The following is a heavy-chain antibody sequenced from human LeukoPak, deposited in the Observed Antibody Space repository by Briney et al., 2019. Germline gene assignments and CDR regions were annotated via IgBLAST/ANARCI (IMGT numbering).Heavy chain of an antibody. V-gene: IGHV4-39*07. J-gene: IGHJ4*02. CDR3: AAHSSSSGYFDY. Sequence: PSETLSLTCTVSGGSISSSSYYWGWIRQPPGKGLEWIGSIYYSGSTYYNPSLKSRVTISVDTSKNQFSLKLSSVTAADTAVYYCAAHSSSSGYFDYWGQGTLVTASS. CDR1: GGSISSSSYY. D-gene: IGHD6-6*01. CDR2: IYYSGST.